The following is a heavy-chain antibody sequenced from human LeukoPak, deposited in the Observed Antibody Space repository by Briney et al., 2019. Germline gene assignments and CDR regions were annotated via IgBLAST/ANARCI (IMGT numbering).Heavy chain of an antibody. V-gene: IGHV4-4*07. CDR2: IYTSGST. CDR3: ARGSLFSAGNWFDP. J-gene: IGHJ5*02. Sequence: PSETLSLTCTVSGGSISSYYWSWIRQPAGKGLEWIGRIYTSGSTNYIPSLKSRVTMSVDTSKNQFSLKLSSVTAADTAVYYCARGSLFSAGNWFDPWGQGTLVTVSS. D-gene: IGHD2-15*01. CDR1: GGSISSYY.